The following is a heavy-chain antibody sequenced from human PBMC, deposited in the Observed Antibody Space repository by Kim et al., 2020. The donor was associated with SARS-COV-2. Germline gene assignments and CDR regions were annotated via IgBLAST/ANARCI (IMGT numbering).Heavy chain of an antibody. CDR1: GYTFTSYY. D-gene: IGHD3-10*01. Sequence: ASVKVSCKASGYTFTSYYMHWVRQAPGQGLEWMGIINPSGGSTSYAQKFQGRVTMTRDTSTSTVYMELSSLRSEDTAVYYCARDTATMVRGVIISLFDYWGQGTLVTVSS. J-gene: IGHJ4*02. V-gene: IGHV1-46*01. CDR2: INPSGGST. CDR3: ARDTATMVRGVIISLFDY.